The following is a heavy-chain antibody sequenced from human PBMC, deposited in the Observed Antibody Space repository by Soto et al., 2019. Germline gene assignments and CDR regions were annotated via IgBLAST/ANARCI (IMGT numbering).Heavy chain of an antibody. Sequence: QVQLVQSGAEVKKPGSSVKVSCKASGGTFSSYAISWVQQAPGQGLEWMGGIIPIFGTANYAQKFQGRVTITADESTSTAYMELSSLRSEDTAVYYCYLMTTVTTQPVYYFDYWGQGTLVTVSS. CDR2: IIPIFGTA. D-gene: IGHD4-17*01. J-gene: IGHJ4*02. CDR3: YLMTTVTTQPVYYFDY. V-gene: IGHV1-69*01. CDR1: GGTFSSYA.